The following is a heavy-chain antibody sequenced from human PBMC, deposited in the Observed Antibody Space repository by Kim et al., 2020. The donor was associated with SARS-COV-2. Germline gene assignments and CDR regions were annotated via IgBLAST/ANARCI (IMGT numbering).Heavy chain of an antibody. CDR3: ARDPYYYDSSGYQFDY. J-gene: IGHJ4*02. D-gene: IGHD3-22*01. V-gene: IGHV3-21*01. Sequence: SVKGRFTISRDNAKNSLYLQMNSLRAEDTAVYYCARDPYYYDSSGYQFDYWGQGTLVTVSS.